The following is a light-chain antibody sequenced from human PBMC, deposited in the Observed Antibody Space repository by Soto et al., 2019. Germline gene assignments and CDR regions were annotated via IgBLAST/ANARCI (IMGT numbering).Light chain of an antibody. V-gene: IGKV3-20*01. CDR1: QSDSNNY. CDR2: GAS. J-gene: IGKJ1*01. Sequence: LTHCPGTLRQTPEERATVSCRASQSDSNNYLAWYQQKPGQAPRLLIYGASNRATGIPDRFSCSGSGTDVTLTISRLEAEDFAVYYCQQYGRSGTFGPGTKVDIK. CDR3: QQYGRSGT.